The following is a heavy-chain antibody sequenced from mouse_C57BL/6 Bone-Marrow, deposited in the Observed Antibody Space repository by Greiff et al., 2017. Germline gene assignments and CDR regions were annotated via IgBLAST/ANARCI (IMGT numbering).Heavy chain of an antibody. V-gene: IGHV14-4*01. D-gene: IGHD1-1*01. CDR2: IDPENGDT. J-gene: IGHJ2*01. CDR1: GFNIKDDY. Sequence: EVKLVESGAELVRPGASVKLSCTASGFNIKDDYMHWVKQRPEPGLAWIGWIDPENGDTEYASKFQGKATITAGTSSNTAYLQLSSLTSEDTAVYYCTTRALITTVVAPDYWGQGTTLTVSS. CDR3: TTRALITTVVAPDY.